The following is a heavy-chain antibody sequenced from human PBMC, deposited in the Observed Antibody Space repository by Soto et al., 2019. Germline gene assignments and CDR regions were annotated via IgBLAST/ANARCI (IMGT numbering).Heavy chain of an antibody. CDR1: GGSFSGYY. Sequence: SETLSLTCAVYGGSFSGYYWTWIRQPPGTGLEWIGEINHSGSTNYNPSLKSRVTISVDTSKNQFSLKLTSVTAADTAVYYFVRYYGARVYFDDWGQGSLVPVSS. CDR3: VRYYGARVYFDD. J-gene: IGHJ4*02. CDR2: INHSGST. D-gene: IGHD4-17*01. V-gene: IGHV4-34*01.